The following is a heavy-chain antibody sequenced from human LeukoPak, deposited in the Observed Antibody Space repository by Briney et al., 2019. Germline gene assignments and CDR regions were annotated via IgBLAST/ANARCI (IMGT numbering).Heavy chain of an antibody. V-gene: IGHV3-15*01. CDR1: GFTLDNAW. J-gene: IGHJ1*01. Sequence: GGSLRLSCAASGFTLDNAWMSWVRQAPGKGLEWLGRIKRETDGGTIDYAAPVKGRFTISRDDSRNTLYLQMDSLKIEDTAVYYCTTDRYYDNSELQFQHWGQGTLVTVSS. CDR3: TTDRYYDNSELQFQH. CDR2: IKRETDGGTI. D-gene: IGHD3-22*01.